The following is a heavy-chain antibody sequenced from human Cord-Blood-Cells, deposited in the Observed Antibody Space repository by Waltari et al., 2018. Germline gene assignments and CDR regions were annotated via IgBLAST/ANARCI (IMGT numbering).Heavy chain of an antibody. J-gene: IGHJ4*02. CDR2: SIPIFGTA. Sequence: QVQLVQSGAEVKKPGSSVKVSCKASGGPFSSYAISWVRQAPGQGLEWMGGSIPIFGTANYAQKFQGRVTITADESTSTAYMELSSLRSEDTAVYYCARDPGWFGELYYDYWGQGTLVTVSS. CDR3: ARDPGWFGELYYDY. CDR1: GGPFSSYA. V-gene: IGHV1-69*01. D-gene: IGHD3-10*01.